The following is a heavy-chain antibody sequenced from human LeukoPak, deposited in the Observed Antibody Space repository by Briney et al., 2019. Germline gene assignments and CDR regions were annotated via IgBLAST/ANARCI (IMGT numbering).Heavy chain of an antibody. CDR1: GGSITDYY. V-gene: IGHV4-59*01. D-gene: IGHD2-15*01. CDR3: ARDSDSREYFQH. CDR2: IYHSGST. Sequence: PSETLSLTCTVSGGSITDYYWSWIRQPPGKGLEWIGYIYHSGSTNYKPSLKSRVTISVDTSKNQFSLKLNSVTAADTAVYYCARDSDSREYFQHWGQGTLVTVSS. J-gene: IGHJ1*01.